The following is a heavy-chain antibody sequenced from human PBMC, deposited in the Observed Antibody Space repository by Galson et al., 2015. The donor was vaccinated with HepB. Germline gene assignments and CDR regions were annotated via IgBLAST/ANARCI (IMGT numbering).Heavy chain of an antibody. Sequence: SVKVSCKASGYTFTSYDINWVRQATGQGLEWMGWMNPNSGNTGYAQKFQGRVTMTRNTSISTAYMELSSLRSEDTAVYYCAREYYYGSGSFNWFDPWGQGTLVTVSS. CDR2: MNPNSGNT. CDR3: AREYYYGSGSFNWFDP. D-gene: IGHD3-10*01. J-gene: IGHJ5*02. CDR1: GYTFTSYD. V-gene: IGHV1-8*01.